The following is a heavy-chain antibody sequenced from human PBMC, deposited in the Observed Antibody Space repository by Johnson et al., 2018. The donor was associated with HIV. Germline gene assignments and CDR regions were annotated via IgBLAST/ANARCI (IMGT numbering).Heavy chain of an antibody. Sequence: QVQVLESGGGVVQPGRSLRLSCAASGFTFSSYAMHWVRQAPGKGLEWVAVISYDGSNKYYADSVKGRFTISRDNSKNTLYLILNSLKIEDTAVYYCTTDLNNLNYVKSDAFDIWGQGTMVTVSS. J-gene: IGHJ3*02. CDR2: ISYDGSNK. V-gene: IGHV3-30-3*01. D-gene: IGHD1-7*01. CDR3: TTDLNNLNYVKSDAFDI. CDR1: GFTFSSYA.